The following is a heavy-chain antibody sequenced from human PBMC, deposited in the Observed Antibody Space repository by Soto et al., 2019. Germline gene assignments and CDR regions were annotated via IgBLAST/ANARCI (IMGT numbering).Heavy chain of an antibody. CDR1: GFDFGSFG. CDR3: SADHPHMAMGWPV. D-gene: IGHD1-26*01. V-gene: IGHV1-58*02. CDR2: IVVVSGST. J-gene: IGHJ6*02. Sequence: ASVKVSCKASGFDFGSFGIQFLRQTRGRGLEWIGWIVVVSGSTNYARHFQGRVAISRDMSSSTAYLDLYDLKSDDTAVYFCSADHPHMAMGWPVWGQGTTVTVSS.